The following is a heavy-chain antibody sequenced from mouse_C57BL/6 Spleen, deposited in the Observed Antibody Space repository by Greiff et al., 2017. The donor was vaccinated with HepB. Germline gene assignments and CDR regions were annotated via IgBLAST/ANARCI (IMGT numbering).Heavy chain of an antibody. CDR2: IYPGDGDT. CDR1: GYAFSSYW. D-gene: IGHD1-1*01. J-gene: IGHJ1*03. V-gene: IGHV1-80*01. Sequence: VKLVESGAELVKPGASVKISCKASGYAFSSYWMNWVKQRPGKGLEWIGQIYPGDGDTNYNGKFKGKATLTADKSSSTAYMQLSSLTSEDSAVYVCARDYGSSYGYFDVWGTGTTVTVSS. CDR3: ARDYGSSYGYFDV.